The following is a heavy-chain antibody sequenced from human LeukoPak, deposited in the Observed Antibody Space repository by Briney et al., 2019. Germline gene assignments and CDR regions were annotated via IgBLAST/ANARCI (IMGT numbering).Heavy chain of an antibody. J-gene: IGHJ6*03. CDR1: GGTFSSYA. CDR3: ARATADYYGPTNYYYYYYMDV. CDR2: IIPIFGTA. D-gene: IGHD3-10*01. Sequence: ASVKVSCKASGGTFSSYAISWVRQAPGQGLEWMGGIIPIFGTANYAQKFQGRVTITADKSTSTAYMELSSLRSEDTAVYYCARATADYYGPTNYYYYYYMDVWGKGTTVTVSS. V-gene: IGHV1-69*06.